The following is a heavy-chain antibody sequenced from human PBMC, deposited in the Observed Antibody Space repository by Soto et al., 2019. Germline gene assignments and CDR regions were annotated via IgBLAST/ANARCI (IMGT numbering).Heavy chain of an antibody. CDR1: GYTFTGYY. D-gene: IGHD3-22*01. V-gene: IGHV1-2*02. J-gene: IGHJ5*02. CDR3: ARDRGHYYDSSGYWNWFDP. Sequence: ASVKVSCKASGYTFTGYYLHWVRQAPGQGLEWMGWINPNSGGTNYAQKFQGRVTMTRDTSISIAYMELSRLRSDDTAVYYCARDRGHYYDSSGYWNWFDPWGQGTLVTVSS. CDR2: INPNSGGT.